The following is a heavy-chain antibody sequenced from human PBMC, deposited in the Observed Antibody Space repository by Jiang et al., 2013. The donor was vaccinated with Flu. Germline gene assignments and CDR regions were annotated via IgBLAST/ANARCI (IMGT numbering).Heavy chain of an antibody. D-gene: IGHD1-26*01. Sequence: EVKKPGSSVKVSCKASGGTFSSYAISWVRQAPGQGLEWMGGIIPIFGTANYAQKFQGRVTITADKSTSTAYMELSSLRSEDTAVYYCASTLRGKWELLLSWFDPWGQGTLVTVSS. J-gene: IGHJ5*02. CDR3: ASTLRGKWELLLSWFDP. V-gene: IGHV1-69*06. CDR2: IIPIFGTA. CDR1: GGTFSSYA.